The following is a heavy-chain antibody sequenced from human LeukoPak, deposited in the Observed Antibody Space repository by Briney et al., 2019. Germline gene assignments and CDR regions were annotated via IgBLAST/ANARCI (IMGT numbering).Heavy chain of an antibody. D-gene: IGHD3-10*01. CDR2: VSAYNGNT. CDR1: GYTFTSYG. CDR3: ARGWGTMVRGVIGWFDP. V-gene: IGHV1-18*01. J-gene: IGHJ5*02. Sequence: GASVKVSCKASGYTFTSYGISWVRQAPGQGLEWMGWVSAYNGNTNYAQKLQGRVTMTTDTSTSTAYMELRSLRSDDTAVYYCARGWGTMVRGVIGWFDPWGQGTLVTVSS.